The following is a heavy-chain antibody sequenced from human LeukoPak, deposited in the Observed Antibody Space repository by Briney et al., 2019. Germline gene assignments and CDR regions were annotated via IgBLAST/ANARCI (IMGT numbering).Heavy chain of an antibody. CDR1: GIAVINYA. J-gene: IGHJ4*02. D-gene: IGHD1/OR15-1a*01. CDR2: IDKNDATT. Sequence: GGSLRLSCASSGIAVINYAMLWVRQAPGKGLERVSSIDKNDATTNYADSVRGRFTISRDNSKNTLHLQMSSLRAEDTAVYYCAKYNGQLLEQWYYDYWGQGTLVTVSS. V-gene: IGHV3-23*01. CDR3: AKYNGQLLEQWYYDY.